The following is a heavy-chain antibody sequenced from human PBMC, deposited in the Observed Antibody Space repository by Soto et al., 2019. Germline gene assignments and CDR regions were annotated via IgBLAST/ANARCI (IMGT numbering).Heavy chain of an antibody. V-gene: IGHV1-69*02. CDR2: IIPILGIA. Sequence: QVQLVQSGAEVKKPGSSVKVSCKASGGTFSSYTISWVRQAPGQGLEWMGRIIPILGIANYAQKFQGRVTITADKTTSTACMELSSLRSEVTAVSLCGGVGGANGGDYWGQGTLVTVSS. CDR3: GGVGGANGGDY. D-gene: IGHD7-27*01. J-gene: IGHJ4*02. CDR1: GGTFSSYT.